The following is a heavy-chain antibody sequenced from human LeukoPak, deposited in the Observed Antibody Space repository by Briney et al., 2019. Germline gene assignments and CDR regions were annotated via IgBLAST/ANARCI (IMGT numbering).Heavy chain of an antibody. J-gene: IGHJ4*02. CDR3: AVIAVAGRGYFDY. CDR2: FYYSGST. Sequence: PSETLSLTCTVSGGSITSSNYYWGWIRQPPGKGLEWIGSFYYSGSTNYNPSLKSRVTISVDTSKNQFSLKLSSVTAADTAVYYCAVIAVAGRGYFDYWGQGILVTVSS. CDR1: GGSITSSNYY. D-gene: IGHD6-19*01. V-gene: IGHV4-39*07.